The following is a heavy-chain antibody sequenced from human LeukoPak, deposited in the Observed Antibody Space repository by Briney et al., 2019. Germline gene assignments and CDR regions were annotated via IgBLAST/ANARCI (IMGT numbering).Heavy chain of an antibody. CDR3: SRVGYIDEGIDY. J-gene: IGHJ4*02. D-gene: IGHD5-24*01. CDR1: GFPFSSYW. Sequence: GGSLRLSCVASGFPFSSYWMTWVRQAPGKGLEWVANIKQDGSKKSYVDSVKGRFTISRDNAKNSLYLQMNSLRAEDTAIYYCSRVGYIDEGIDYWGQGTLVTVSS. CDR2: IKQDGSKK. V-gene: IGHV3-7*04.